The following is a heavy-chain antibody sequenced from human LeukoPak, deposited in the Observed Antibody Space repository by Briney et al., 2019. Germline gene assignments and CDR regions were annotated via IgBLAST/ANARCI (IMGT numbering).Heavy chain of an antibody. CDR1: GASISSGGYY. Sequence: TLSLTCTVSGASISSGGYYWTWIRQHPGKGLEWIGYISYSGSPYYNPSLKSRVTISVDTSRNQFSLKLSSVTAADTAVYYCARGPQCSSTSCYSEYFHHWGQGTLVTVSS. CDR2: ISYSGSP. CDR3: ARGPQCSSTSCYSEYFHH. V-gene: IGHV4-31*03. J-gene: IGHJ1*01. D-gene: IGHD2-2*01.